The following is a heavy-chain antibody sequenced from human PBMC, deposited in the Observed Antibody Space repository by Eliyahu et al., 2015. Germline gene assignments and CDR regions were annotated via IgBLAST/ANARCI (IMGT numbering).Heavy chain of an antibody. CDR1: XLXFSTYA. J-gene: IGHJ5*02. Sequence: EIQLLESGGGLVQPXGSLRLSCAASXLXFSTYAMTWVRQAPGKGLEWVSTISGAATYYADSVKGRFIVSRDSSKNTLYLQMRSLRVDDTATYYCAKLLDRWGRGTLVTVSS. CDR3: AKLLDR. CDR2: ISGAAT. V-gene: IGHV3-23*01.